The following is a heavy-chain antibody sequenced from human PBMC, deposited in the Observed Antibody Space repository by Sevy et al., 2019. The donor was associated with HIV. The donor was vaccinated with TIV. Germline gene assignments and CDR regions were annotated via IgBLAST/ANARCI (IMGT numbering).Heavy chain of an antibody. CDR3: AREQYYGSGSYYNP. Sequence: GESLKISCAASGFTFSSYEMNWVRQAPGKGLEWVSYISSSGSTIYHADSVKGRFTISRDNAKNSLYLQMNSLRAEDTAVYYCAREQYYGSGSYYNPWGQGTLVTVSS. V-gene: IGHV3-48*03. CDR2: ISSSGSTI. J-gene: IGHJ1*01. D-gene: IGHD3-10*01. CDR1: GFTFSSYE.